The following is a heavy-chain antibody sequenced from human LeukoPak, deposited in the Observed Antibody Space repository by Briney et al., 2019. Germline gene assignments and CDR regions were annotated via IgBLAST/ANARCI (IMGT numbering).Heavy chain of an antibody. CDR3: GAWAFYHSLDV. CDR1: GFTLGPYA. Sequence: GGSLRLSCAASGFTLGPYAMHWVRQRPAKGLEWVAHISADGGRTFYADSVEGRFTISRDNSKDSLYLQMNSLTTDDTALYSSGAWAFYHSLDVWGQGTTVTVSS. CDR2: ISADGGRT. D-gene: IGHD2/OR15-2a*01. V-gene: IGHV3-43*02. J-gene: IGHJ6*02.